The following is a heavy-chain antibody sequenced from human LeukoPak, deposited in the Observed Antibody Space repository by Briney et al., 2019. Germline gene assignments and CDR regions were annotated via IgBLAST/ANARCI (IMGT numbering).Heavy chain of an antibody. D-gene: IGHD6-13*01. J-gene: IGHJ4*02. CDR3: AREGSRYSSSWYYY. V-gene: IGHV4-30-4*01. CDR1: GGSISSGDYY. CDR2: FYYSGST. Sequence: SETLSLTCTVSGGSISSGDYYWSWIRQPPGKGLEWIGYFYYSGSTYYNPSLKSRVTISVDTSKNQFSLKLSSVTAADTAVYYCAREGSRYSSSWYYYWGQGTLVTVSS.